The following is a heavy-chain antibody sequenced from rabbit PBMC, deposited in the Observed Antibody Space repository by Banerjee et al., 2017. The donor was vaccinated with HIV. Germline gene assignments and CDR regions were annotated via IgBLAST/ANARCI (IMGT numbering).Heavy chain of an antibody. D-gene: IGHD4-2*01. CDR1: GFDFSSYYC. V-gene: IGHV1S43*01. CDR2: IDPVFAGT. CDR3: VRDLPYAGYAGSNL. J-gene: IGHJ4*01. Sequence: QSLEESGGDLVKPGGSLTLTCTASGFDFSSYYCMCWVRQAPGKGLEWIGYIDPVFAGTYYASWVNGRFTISSHNAQNTLYPQLNSLTAADTATYFGVRDLPYAGYAGSNLWGPGTLVTVS.